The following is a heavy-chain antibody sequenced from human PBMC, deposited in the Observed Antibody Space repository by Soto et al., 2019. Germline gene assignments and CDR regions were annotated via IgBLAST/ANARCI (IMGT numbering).Heavy chain of an antibody. D-gene: IGHD3-22*01. CDR3: ARADVDSSGYYEKSSDY. CDR1: GGSIGSGGYY. J-gene: IGHJ4*02. CDR2: IYYSGST. V-gene: IGHV4-31*03. Sequence: SETLSFTCTVSGGSIGSGGYYWSWIRQHPGKGLEWIGYIYYSGSTYYNPSLKSRVTISVDTSKNQFSLKLSSVTAADTAVYYCARADVDSSGYYEKSSDYWGQGTLVTVSS.